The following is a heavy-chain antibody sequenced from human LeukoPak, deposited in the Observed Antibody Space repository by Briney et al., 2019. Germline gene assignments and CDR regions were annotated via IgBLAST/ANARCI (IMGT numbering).Heavy chain of an antibody. D-gene: IGHD3-10*01. CDR2: ISSSSSTI. CDR1: GFTFSSYG. CDR3: ASVVRDASGSRNAFHI. V-gene: IGHV3-48*02. Sequence: PGGSLRLSCAASGFTFSSYGMNWVRQAPGKGLEWVSYISSSSSTIYYADSVEGRFTISRDNAKNSLYLQMNSLGDEDTAVYYCASVVRDASGSRNAFHIWGQGTMVTVSS. J-gene: IGHJ3*02.